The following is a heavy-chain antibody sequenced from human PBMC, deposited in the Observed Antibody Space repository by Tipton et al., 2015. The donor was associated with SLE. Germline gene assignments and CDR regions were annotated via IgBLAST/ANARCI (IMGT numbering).Heavy chain of an antibody. Sequence: SLRLSCAASGFTFSSYSMNWVRQAPGKGLEWVSYISSSSSTIYYADSVKGRFTISRDNSKNTLYLQMNSLRAEDTAVYYCAKLGFTMVRGVIPYDYWGQGTLVTVSS. J-gene: IGHJ4*02. CDR3: AKLGFTMVRGVIPYDY. V-gene: IGHV3-48*01. CDR1: GFTFSSYS. CDR2: ISSSSSTI. D-gene: IGHD3-10*01.